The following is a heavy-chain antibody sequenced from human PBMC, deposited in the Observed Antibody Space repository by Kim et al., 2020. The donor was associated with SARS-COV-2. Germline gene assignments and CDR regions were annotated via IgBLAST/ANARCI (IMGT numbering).Heavy chain of an antibody. V-gene: IGHV4-34*01. D-gene: IGHD6-6*01. CDR3: ASQYPDSSLDP. Sequence: TNYNPSLKSRVTISVDTSKNQFSLKLSSVTAADTAVYYCASQYPDSSLDPWGQGTLVTVSS. J-gene: IGHJ5*02. CDR2: T.